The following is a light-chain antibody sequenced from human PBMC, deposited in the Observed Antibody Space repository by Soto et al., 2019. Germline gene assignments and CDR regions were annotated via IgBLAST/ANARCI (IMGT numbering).Light chain of an antibody. V-gene: IGLV2-8*01. Sequence: QPVLTQPPSASGSPGQSVTISCAGTYSDIGDYKYVSWYQQHPGKVPKLIIFEVTERPSGVPDRFSGSKSGYTASLTVSDLQPADEAVYYCSSYSGTNSNVIFGGGTKLTVL. CDR2: EVT. CDR3: SSYSGTNSNVI. J-gene: IGLJ2*01. CDR1: YSDIGDYKY.